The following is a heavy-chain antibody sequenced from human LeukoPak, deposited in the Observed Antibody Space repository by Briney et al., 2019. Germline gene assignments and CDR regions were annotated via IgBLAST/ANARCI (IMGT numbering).Heavy chain of an antibody. J-gene: IGHJ6*02. Sequence: SETLSLTCTVSGGSISNYYWSWIRQPPGKGLEWNGYIYYSGSTNYSPSLKSRVTISVDTSKNQFSLKLSSVTAADTAVYYCARVGGQNYYYYGMDVWGQGTTVTVSS. CDR3: ARVGGQNYYYYGMDV. D-gene: IGHD3-10*01. CDR2: IYYSGST. CDR1: GGSISNYY. V-gene: IGHV4-59*01.